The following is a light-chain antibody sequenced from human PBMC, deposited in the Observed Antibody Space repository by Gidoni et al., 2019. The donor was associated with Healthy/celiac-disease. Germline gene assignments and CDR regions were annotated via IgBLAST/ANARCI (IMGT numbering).Light chain of an antibody. CDR1: QLGDKY. J-gene: IGLJ2*01. V-gene: IGLV3-1*01. CDR3: QAWDSSHVV. CDR2: QDS. Sequence: SYELTQPTSVSVSPGQKASITCSGDQLGDKYACWYQQKPGQSPVLVIYQDSKRPPGIPERFSGSNSGNTATLTISGTQAMDEADYYCQAWDSSHVVFGGGTKLTVL.